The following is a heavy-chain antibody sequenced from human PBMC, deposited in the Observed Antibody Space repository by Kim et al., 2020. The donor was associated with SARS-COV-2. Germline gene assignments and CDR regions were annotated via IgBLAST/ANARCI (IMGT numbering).Heavy chain of an antibody. CDR1: GYTFTSYY. CDR2: INPSGGST. Sequence: ASVKVSCKASGYTFTSYYMHWVRQAPGQGLEWMGIINPSGGSTSYAQKFQGRVTMTRDTSTNTVYMELSSLRSEDTAVYYCARDAQDATRIVVVVAATPVGGMDVWGQGTTVTVSS. J-gene: IGHJ6*02. CDR3: ARDAQDATRIVVVVAATPVGGMDV. V-gene: IGHV1-46*01. D-gene: IGHD2-15*01.